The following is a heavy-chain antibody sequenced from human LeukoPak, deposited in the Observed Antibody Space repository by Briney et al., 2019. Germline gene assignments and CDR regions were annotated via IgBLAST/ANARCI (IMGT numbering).Heavy chain of an antibody. CDR1: GFTFSRFW. Sequence: GGSLRLSCAASGFTFSRFWMSWVRQAPGKGLGWVANIKQDGSQKYYVDSVKGRFTISRDNAKNSLYLQMNSLRVEDTALYYCAREVYGDNYFDFWGQGTLVTVSS. D-gene: IGHD4-17*01. CDR3: AREVYGDNYFDF. CDR2: IKQDGSQK. J-gene: IGHJ4*02. V-gene: IGHV3-7*05.